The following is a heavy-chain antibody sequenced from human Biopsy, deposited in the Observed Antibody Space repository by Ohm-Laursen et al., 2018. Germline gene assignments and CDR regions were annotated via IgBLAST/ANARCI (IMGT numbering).Heavy chain of an antibody. V-gene: IGHV3-74*01. CDR2: VNIDGNIT. CDR3: AREKSGQSGRYFDY. D-gene: IGHD5-12*01. CDR1: GFTFNNSW. Sequence: SLRLSCAASGFTFNNSWMHWVRQVPGKGLVWVSRVNIDGNITNYADSAKGRLTISRDNARNTLYLQMNSLRGEDMAVYYCAREKSGQSGRYFDYWGPRTLVSVSS. J-gene: IGHJ4*02.